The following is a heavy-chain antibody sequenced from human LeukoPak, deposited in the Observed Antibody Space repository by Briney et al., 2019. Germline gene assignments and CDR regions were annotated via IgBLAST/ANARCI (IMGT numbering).Heavy chain of an antibody. V-gene: IGHV3-11*01. CDR3: ARRFSAAAEY. CDR2: ITSSGSSM. CDR1: GFTFSNYA. J-gene: IGHJ4*02. D-gene: IGHD6-13*01. Sequence: GGSLRLSCATSGFTFSNYAMSWIRQAPGKGLEWVSYITSSGSSMYYADSVKGRFTISRDNAKNSLYLQMNSLRAEDTAVYYCARRFSAAAEYWGQGTLVTVSS.